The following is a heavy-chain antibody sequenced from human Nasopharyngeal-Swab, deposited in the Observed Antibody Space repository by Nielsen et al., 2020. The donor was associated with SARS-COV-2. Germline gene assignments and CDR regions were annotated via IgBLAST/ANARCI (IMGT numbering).Heavy chain of an antibody. Sequence: SETLSLTCTVSGGSISSSSWTWIRQPPGEGLEWIGYIYYSGSTNYNPSLKSRVTISVDTSKNQFSLKLSSVTAADTAVYYCARGRGYMGYWGQGTLVTVSS. CDR3: ARGRGYMGY. CDR2: IYYSGST. CDR1: GGSISSSS. V-gene: IGHV4-59*01. J-gene: IGHJ4*02. D-gene: IGHD5-18*01.